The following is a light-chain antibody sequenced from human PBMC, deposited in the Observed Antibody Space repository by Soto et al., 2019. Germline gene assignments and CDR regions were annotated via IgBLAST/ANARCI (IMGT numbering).Light chain of an antibody. CDR2: GAS. V-gene: IGKV3-20*01. CDR3: QQYGSSPMHT. CDR1: QSVSSSY. Sequence: EIVLTQSPGTLSLSPGERATLSCRASQSVSSSYLAWYQQKPGQAPRLLIYGASSRATGIPDRFSGSGSGTDLTLTISRLEPEDFAVYYCQQYGSSPMHTFGQGTKLEIK. J-gene: IGKJ2*01.